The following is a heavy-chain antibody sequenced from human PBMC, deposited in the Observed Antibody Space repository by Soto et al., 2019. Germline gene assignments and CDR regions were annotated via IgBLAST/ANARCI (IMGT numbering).Heavy chain of an antibody. CDR3: ARSPLPASGNRWYLDV. D-gene: IGHD1-26*01. J-gene: IGHJ2*01. Sequence: QVQLVESGGGVVQPGRSLRLSCAASGFTFNNYGMHWFRQAPGKGLEWVAAMSYEGVNKYYVDAVKGRFTISRDNSKNTLDVPMNSLRPEDTAVYYCARSPLPASGNRWYLDVWGRGTLVTVSS. CDR2: MSYEGVNK. V-gene: IGHV3-30*03. CDR1: GFTFNNYG.